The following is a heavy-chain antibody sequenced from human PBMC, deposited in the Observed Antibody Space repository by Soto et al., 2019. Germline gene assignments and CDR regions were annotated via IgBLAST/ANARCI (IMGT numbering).Heavy chain of an antibody. J-gene: IGHJ4*02. Sequence: GGSLRLSCAASGFTFNSYAMSWVRQAPGKGLEWVSAISGSGGSTYYADSVKGRFTISRDNSKNTLYLQMNSLKAEDTAVYYCAKDFVSGSYFDYWGQGTLVTVSS. CDR1: GFTFNSYA. V-gene: IGHV3-23*01. CDR3: AKDFVSGSYFDY. D-gene: IGHD5-12*01. CDR2: ISGSGGST.